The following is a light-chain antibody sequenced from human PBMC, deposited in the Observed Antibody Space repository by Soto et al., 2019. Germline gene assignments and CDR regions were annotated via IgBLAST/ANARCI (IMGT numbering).Light chain of an antibody. J-gene: IGLJ2*01. V-gene: IGLV2-14*01. CDR3: SSDTSTSAVL. CDR2: EVS. CDR1: SSDVGGYNY. Sequence: QSALTQPASVSGSPGQSITISCTGTSSDVGGYNYVSWYQQHPGKAPKLMIYEVSNRPSGVSNRFSGSKSGNTASLTISGLQAEDEADYYCSSDTSTSAVLFGGGTKSPS.